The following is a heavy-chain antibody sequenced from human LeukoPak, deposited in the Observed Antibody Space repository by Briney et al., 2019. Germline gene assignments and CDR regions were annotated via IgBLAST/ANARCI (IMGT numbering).Heavy chain of an antibody. J-gene: IGHJ2*01. CDR2: IYYSGST. Sequence: SETLSLTCTVSGGSISSYYWSWIRQPPGKGLEWIGYIYYSGSTNYNPSLKSRVTISVDPSKNQFSLKLSSVTAADTAVYYCASAAVAGDRYCYPCGRGALVTVSS. D-gene: IGHD6-19*01. CDR1: GGSISSYY. CDR3: ASAAVAGDRYCYP. V-gene: IGHV4-59*01.